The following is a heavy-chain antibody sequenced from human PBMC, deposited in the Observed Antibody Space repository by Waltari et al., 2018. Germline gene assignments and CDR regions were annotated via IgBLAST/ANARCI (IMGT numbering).Heavy chain of an antibody. CDR1: GYSISSGYY. V-gene: IGHV4-38-2*01. CDR3: TRRYTRRDYSPFDF. J-gene: IGHJ4*02. CDR2: IYRSGAP. Sequence: QVQLQESGPGLVRPSESLSLTCGVSGYSISSGYYWGWIRHPPGKGLEWIGSIYRSGAPYYNPSLESRVTMSVDTSKNQFSLKMSPVTAADTAVYYCTRRYTRRDYSPFDFWGQGTLVTVSS. D-gene: IGHD4-4*01.